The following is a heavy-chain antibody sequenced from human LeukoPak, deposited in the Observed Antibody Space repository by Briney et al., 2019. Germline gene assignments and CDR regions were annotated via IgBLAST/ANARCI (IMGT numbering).Heavy chain of an antibody. CDR1: GFTFSSYS. D-gene: IGHD6-19*01. V-gene: IGHV3-21*01. CDR2: ISSSGTYV. CDR3: ARARSKHLAVYLPEGFDI. J-gene: IGHJ3*02. Sequence: GGSLRLSCAASGFTFSSYSMNWVRQAPGKGLEWVSSISSSGTYVYYADSVKGRFTISRDNAKNSLSLQMNSLRADDAAVYYCARARSKHLAVYLPEGFDIGGKGKMVTV.